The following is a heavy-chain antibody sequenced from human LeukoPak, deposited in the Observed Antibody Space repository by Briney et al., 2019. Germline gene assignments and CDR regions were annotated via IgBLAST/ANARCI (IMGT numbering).Heavy chain of an antibody. Sequence: GGSLRLSCAASGFTFSSNTMNWVRQAPGKGLEWVAAISYDGSNKYYADSVKGRFTISRDNSKNTLYLQMNSLRAEDTAVYYCAREVTIAVAGRGWFDPWGQGTLVTVSS. CDR3: AREVTIAVAGRGWFDP. J-gene: IGHJ5*02. CDR2: ISYDGSNK. D-gene: IGHD6-19*01. CDR1: GFTFSSNT. V-gene: IGHV3-30-3*01.